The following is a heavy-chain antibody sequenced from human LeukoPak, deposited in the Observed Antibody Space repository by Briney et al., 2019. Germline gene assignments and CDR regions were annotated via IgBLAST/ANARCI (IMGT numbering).Heavy chain of an antibody. D-gene: IGHD1-26*01. J-gene: IGHJ4*02. V-gene: IGHV1-69*04. CDR1: GGTSSSYA. CDR2: IIPILGIA. Sequence: ASVKVSCKASGGTSSSYAISWVRQAPGQGLEWMGRIIPILGIANYAQKFQGRVTMTRDTSISTAYMELSRLRSDDTAVYYCASSDSGSYSFWDYWGQGTLVTVSS. CDR3: ASSDSGSYSFWDY.